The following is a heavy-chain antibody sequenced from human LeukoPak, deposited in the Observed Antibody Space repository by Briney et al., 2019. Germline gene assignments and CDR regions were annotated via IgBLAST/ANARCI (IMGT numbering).Heavy chain of an antibody. CDR3: ARHVEGDYIWGSYRYFDY. J-gene: IGHJ4*02. Sequence: SETLSLTCAVSGDSISNSYWWTWVRQPPGKGLEWIGEVYHSGSTNYNPSLKSRVTISVDKSKNQFSLKLSSVTAADTAVYYCARHVEGDYIWGSYRYFDYWGQGTLVTVSS. V-gene: IGHV4-4*02. CDR2: VYHSGST. CDR1: GDSISNSYW. D-gene: IGHD3-16*02.